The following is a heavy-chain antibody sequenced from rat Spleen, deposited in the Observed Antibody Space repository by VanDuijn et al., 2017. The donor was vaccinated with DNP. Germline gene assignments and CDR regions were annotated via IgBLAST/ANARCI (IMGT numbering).Heavy chain of an antibody. J-gene: IGHJ2*01. V-gene: IGHV5-25*01. CDR3: TRNGYVYYFDY. CDR1: GFTFSNYY. D-gene: IGHD1-4*01. CDR2: ISNTGDNT. Sequence: EVKLVESGGGLVQPGRSLKLSCAASGFTFSNYYMAWVRQAPTKGLEWVAYISNTGDNTYYSDSVKGRFSLSRDNAKSTLFLQMGSLRSEDTATYYCTRNGYVYYFDYWGQGVMVTVSS.